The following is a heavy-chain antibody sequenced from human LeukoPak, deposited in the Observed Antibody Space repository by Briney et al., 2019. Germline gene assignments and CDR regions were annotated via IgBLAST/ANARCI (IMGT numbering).Heavy chain of an antibody. CDR1: GGTSSSYA. Sequence: GASVKVSCKASGGTSSSYAISWVQQAPGQGLEWMGGIIPIFGTANYAQKFQGRVTITADESTSTAYMELSSLRSEDTAVYYCAGNGGSYSLSAFDIWGQGTMVTVSS. CDR3: AGNGGSYSLSAFDI. J-gene: IGHJ3*02. D-gene: IGHD1-26*01. V-gene: IGHV1-69*13. CDR2: IIPIFGTA.